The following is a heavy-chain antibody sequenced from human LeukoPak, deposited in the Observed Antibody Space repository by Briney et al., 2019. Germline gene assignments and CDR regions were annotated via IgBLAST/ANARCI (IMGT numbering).Heavy chain of an antibody. CDR3: AKARSPYSSQYYFDY. CDR2: ISGSGGST. D-gene: IGHD6-13*01. CDR1: GLTFSSYA. V-gene: IGHV3-23*01. J-gene: IGHJ4*02. Sequence: GGSLRLSCAASGLTFSSYAMSWVRQAPGKGLEWVSAISGSGGSTYYADSVKGRFTISRDNSKNTLYLQMNSLRAEDTAVYYCAKARSPYSSQYYFDYWGQGTLVTVSS.